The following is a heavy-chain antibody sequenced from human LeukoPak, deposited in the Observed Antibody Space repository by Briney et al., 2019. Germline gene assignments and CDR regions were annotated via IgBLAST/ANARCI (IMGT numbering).Heavy chain of an antibody. D-gene: IGHD2-2*01. J-gene: IGHJ6*02. CDR1: GFTFSDYY. CDR3: ARHQKKVVVVPAASQYYYYGMDV. CDR2: ISSSGSTI. Sequence: GGSLRLSCAASGFTFSDYYMSWIRQAPGKGLEWVSYISSSGSTIYYAYSVKGRFTISRDNAKNSLYLQMNSLRAEDTAVYYCARHQKKVVVVPAASQYYYYGMDVWGQGTTVTVSS. V-gene: IGHV3-11*01.